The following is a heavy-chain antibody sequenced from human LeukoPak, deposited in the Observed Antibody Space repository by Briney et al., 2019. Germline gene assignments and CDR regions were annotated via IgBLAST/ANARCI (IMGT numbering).Heavy chain of an antibody. CDR3: AKGKNGDYYFDY. D-gene: IGHD4-17*01. CDR2: ISYDGINK. V-gene: IGHV3-30*18. CDR1: GFTFGSYG. J-gene: IGHJ4*02. Sequence: PGGSLRLSWQASGFTFGSYGMHWVRQAQGKGLEWVEVISYDGINKYYADSLKGRFTISRDNSKNTLYLQMNSLRAEDTAVYYCAKGKNGDYYFDYWGQGTLVTVSS.